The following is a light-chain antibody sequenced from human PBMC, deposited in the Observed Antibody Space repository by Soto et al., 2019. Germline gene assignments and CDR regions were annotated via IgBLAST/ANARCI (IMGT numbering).Light chain of an antibody. CDR1: SSDVGGYNY. CDR2: EVS. CDR3: SSYTSSSTL. J-gene: IGLJ1*01. Sequence: QSVLAQPASMPGSPGQSITISCTGTSSDVGGYNYVSWYQQHPGKAPKLMIYEVSNRPSGVSNRFSGSKSGNTASLTISGLQAEDEADYYCSSYTSSSTLFGTGTKVTVL. V-gene: IGLV2-14*01.